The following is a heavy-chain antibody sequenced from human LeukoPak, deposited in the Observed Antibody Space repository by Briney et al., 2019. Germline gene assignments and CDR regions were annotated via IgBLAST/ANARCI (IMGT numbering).Heavy chain of an antibody. J-gene: IGHJ4*02. D-gene: IGHD2-21*01. Sequence: PSETLSLTCTVSGGSISSYYWSWIRQPPGKGLEWIGYIYYSGSTNYNPSLKSRVAISVDTSKNQFSLKLSSVTAADTAVYYCARRLGGDCYDYWGQGTLVTVSS. CDR1: GGSISSYY. V-gene: IGHV4-59*08. CDR2: IYYSGST. CDR3: ARRLGGDCYDY.